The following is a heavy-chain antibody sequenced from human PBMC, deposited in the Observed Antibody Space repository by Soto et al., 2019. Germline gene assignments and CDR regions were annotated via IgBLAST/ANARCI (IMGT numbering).Heavy chain of an antibody. D-gene: IGHD2-15*01. CDR2: ISYDGSNK. Sequence: VQLVESGGGVVQPGRSLRLSCAASGFTFSSYAMHWVRQAPGKGLEWVAVISYDGSNKYYADSVKGRFTISRDNSKNTLYMHMNSLNGADKAVYYCESGFRRSYGRRTYYYYYGMDGWGPGTKVNV. CDR1: GFTFSSYA. V-gene: IGHV3-30-3*01. CDR3: ESGFRRSYGRRTYYYYYGMDG. J-gene: IGHJ6*02.